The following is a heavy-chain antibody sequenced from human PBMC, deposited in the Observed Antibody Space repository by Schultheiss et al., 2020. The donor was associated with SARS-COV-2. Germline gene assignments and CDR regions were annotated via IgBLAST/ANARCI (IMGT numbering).Heavy chain of an antibody. CDR1: GFSLSTTGMR. CDR2: IDWDDDK. CDR3: ARTATYYDFWSGYYDHFPFDY. J-gene: IGHJ4*02. D-gene: IGHD3-3*01. V-gene: IGHV2-70*04. Sequence: SGPTLVKPTQTLTLTCTFSGFSLSTTGMRVGWIRQPPGKALEWLARIDWDDDKFYSTSLKTRLTISKDTSKNQVVLTMTNMDPVDTATYYCARTATYYDFWSGYYDHFPFDYWGQGTLVTVSS.